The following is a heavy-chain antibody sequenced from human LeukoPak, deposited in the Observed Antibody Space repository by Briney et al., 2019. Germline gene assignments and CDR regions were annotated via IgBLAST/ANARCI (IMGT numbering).Heavy chain of an antibody. D-gene: IGHD1-26*01. V-gene: IGHV1-46*01. CDR1: GYTFTSYY. Sequence: ASVKISCKASGYTFTSYYLHWMRQAPGQGLEWMGTINLSGDRTSYAQKIQGRVTMTRDTSTSTVYMELSSLTSEDTAVYYCARAPSPNSGSLIRGAFDIWGQGTMVTVSS. CDR3: ARAPSPNSGSLIRGAFDI. J-gene: IGHJ3*02. CDR2: INLSGDRT.